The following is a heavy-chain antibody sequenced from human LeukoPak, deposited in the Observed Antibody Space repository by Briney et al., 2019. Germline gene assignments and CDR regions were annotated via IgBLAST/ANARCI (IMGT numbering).Heavy chain of an antibody. V-gene: IGHV1-2*02. Sequence: RASVKVSCQASGYTITGYYMHWVRQAPGQGLEWMGWINPNSGGTNYAQKFQGRVTMTRDTSISTAYMELSRLRSDGTAVYYCARDDLGVWGSYRQIDYWGQGTLVTVSS. CDR3: ARDDLGVWGSYRQIDY. D-gene: IGHD3-16*02. J-gene: IGHJ4*02. CDR1: GYTITGYY. CDR2: INPNSGGT.